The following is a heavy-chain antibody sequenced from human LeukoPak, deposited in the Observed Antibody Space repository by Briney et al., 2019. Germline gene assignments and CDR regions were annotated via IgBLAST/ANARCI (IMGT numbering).Heavy chain of an antibody. Sequence: ASVKVSCKASGGAFSSYAISWVRQAPGQGLEWMGGIIPNSGGTNYAQKFQGRVTMTRDTSISTAYMELSRLISDDTAVYYCARDRDWGQDYWGQGTLVTVSS. CDR1: GGAFSSYA. CDR2: IIPNSGGT. D-gene: IGHD7-27*01. J-gene: IGHJ4*02. CDR3: ARDRDWGQDY. V-gene: IGHV1-2*02.